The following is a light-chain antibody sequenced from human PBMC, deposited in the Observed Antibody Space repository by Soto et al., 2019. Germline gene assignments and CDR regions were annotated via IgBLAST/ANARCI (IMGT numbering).Light chain of an antibody. CDR1: QSLLHSDGYNY. CDR2: LGS. Sequence: DIVMTQSPLSLPVTPGEPASISCRSSQSLLHSDGYNYLDWYLQKPGQSPQVLIYLGSYRASGVPDRFSGSGSGTDFTLKISRVEAEDAGIYYCMQALQTPLAFDGGTKVEIK. J-gene: IGKJ4*01. V-gene: IGKV2-28*01. CDR3: MQALQTPLA.